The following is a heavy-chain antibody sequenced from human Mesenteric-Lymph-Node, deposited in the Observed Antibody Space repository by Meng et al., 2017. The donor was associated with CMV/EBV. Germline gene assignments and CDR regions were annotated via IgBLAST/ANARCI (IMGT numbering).Heavy chain of an antibody. CDR2: ISWDGGST. V-gene: IGHV3-43*01. D-gene: IGHD2-2*01. CDR1: GGSISSYY. J-gene: IGHJ1*01. CDR3: AKDSDIVVVPAVGYFQH. Sequence: ETLSLTCTVSGGSISSYYWSWIRQPPGKGLEWVSLISWDGGSTYYADSVKGRFTISRDNSKNSLYLQMNSLRTEDTALYYCAKDSDIVVVPAVGYFQHWGQGTLVTVSS.